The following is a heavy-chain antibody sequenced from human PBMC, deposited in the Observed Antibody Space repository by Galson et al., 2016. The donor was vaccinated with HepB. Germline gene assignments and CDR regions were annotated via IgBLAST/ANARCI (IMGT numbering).Heavy chain of an antibody. V-gene: IGHV5-51*01. CDR3: ARDLTPIL. Sequence: QSGAEVKKPGESLRISCEASGYSFNKYWIAWVRRMPGKGLEWMGSIYPRDSDTRYSPSFQGQATISADMSISTAYLQWSSLKASDTAIYYCARDLTPILWGQGTLVTVSS. CDR1: GYSFNKYW. D-gene: IGHD3-9*01. CDR2: IYPRDSDT. J-gene: IGHJ4*02.